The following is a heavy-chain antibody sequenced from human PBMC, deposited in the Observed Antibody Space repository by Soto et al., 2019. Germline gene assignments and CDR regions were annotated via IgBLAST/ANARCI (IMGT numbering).Heavy chain of an antibody. CDR1: GFTFSGYA. CDR2: ISSDGNTR. Sequence: QVQLVESGGGVVQPGRSLRLSCAASGFTFSGYAMHWVRQAPGKGLDWVAVISSDGNTRFYADSVKGRFTLSRDNSKNTVFLQMNSLRPEDTALYSCVRYAPATGTVDFWGQGALVTVSS. D-gene: IGHD1-7*01. J-gene: IGHJ4*02. V-gene: IGHV3-30-3*01. CDR3: VRYAPATGTVDF.